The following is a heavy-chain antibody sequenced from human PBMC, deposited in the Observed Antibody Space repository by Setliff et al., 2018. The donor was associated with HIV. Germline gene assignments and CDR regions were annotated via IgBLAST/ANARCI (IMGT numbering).Heavy chain of an antibody. CDR3: ARVRVGATDAFDI. CDR2: INPSGGST. D-gene: IGHD1-26*01. CDR1: GYTFSSYG. J-gene: IGHJ3*02. Sequence: GASVKVSCKASGYTFSSYGISWVRQAPGQGLEWMGIINPSGGSTSYAQKFQGRVTMTRDTSTSTVYMELSSLRSEDTAVYYCARVRVGATDAFDIWGQGTMVTVSS. V-gene: IGHV1-46*01.